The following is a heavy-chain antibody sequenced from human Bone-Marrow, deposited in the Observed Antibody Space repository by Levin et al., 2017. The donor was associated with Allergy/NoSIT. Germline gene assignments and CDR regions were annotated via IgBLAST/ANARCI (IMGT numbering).Heavy chain of an antibody. CDR2: IWYDGSNK. Sequence: PGGSLRLSCAASGFTFSSYGMHWVRQAPGKGLEWVAVIWYDGSNKYYADSVKGRFTISRDNSKNTLYLQMNSLRAEDTAVYYCAREKGGIAAAGTGWFDPWGQGTLVTVSS. CDR1: GFTFSSYG. CDR3: AREKGGIAAAGTGWFDP. J-gene: IGHJ5*02. V-gene: IGHV3-33*01. D-gene: IGHD6-13*01.